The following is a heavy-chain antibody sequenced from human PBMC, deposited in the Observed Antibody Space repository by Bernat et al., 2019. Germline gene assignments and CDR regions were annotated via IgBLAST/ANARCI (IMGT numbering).Heavy chain of an antibody. CDR2: ISGSGGST. Sequence: EVQLLESGGGLVQPGGSLRLSCAASGFTFISSAMSWVRQAPGKGLEWVSAISGSGGSTYYADSVKGRFTISRDNSKNTLYLQMNSLRAEDTAVYYCANGGIAVAGTGVGFDYWGQGSLVTVSS. CDR1: GFTFISSA. V-gene: IGHV3-23*01. CDR3: ANGGIAVAGTGVGFDY. D-gene: IGHD6-19*01. J-gene: IGHJ4*02.